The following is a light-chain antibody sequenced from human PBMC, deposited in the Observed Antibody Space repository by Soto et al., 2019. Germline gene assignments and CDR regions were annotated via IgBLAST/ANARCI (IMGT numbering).Light chain of an antibody. J-gene: IGKJ1*01. CDR1: QSVSSN. V-gene: IGKV3-15*01. Sequence: EIVMTQSPDTLSVSPGERASLSCRASQSVSSNLAWYQQNPGQAPRLLIYAASARATGIPARFSGSGSGTEFTLTISSLQSEDVAVYYCHQYNGWPRTFGQGTKVDIK. CDR3: HQYNGWPRT. CDR2: AAS.